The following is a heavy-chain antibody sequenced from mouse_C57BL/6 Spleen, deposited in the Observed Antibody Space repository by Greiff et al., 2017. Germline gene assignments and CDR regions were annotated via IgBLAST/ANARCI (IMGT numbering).Heavy chain of an antibody. V-gene: IGHV3-1*01. Sequence: EVHLVESGPGMVKPSQSLSLTCTVTGYSITSGYDWHWIRHFPGNKLEWMGYISYSGSTNYNPSLKSRISITHDTSKNHFFLKLNSVTTEDTATYYCARGTLGYFDVWGTGTTVTVSS. CDR2: ISYSGST. CDR3: ARGTLGYFDV. J-gene: IGHJ1*03. CDR1: GYSITSGYD.